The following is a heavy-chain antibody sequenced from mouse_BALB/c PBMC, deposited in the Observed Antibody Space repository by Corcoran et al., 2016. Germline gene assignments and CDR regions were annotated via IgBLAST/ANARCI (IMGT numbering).Heavy chain of an antibody. V-gene: IGHV9-3-1*01. CDR2: INTYTGEP. J-gene: IGHJ1*01. CDR1: GYTFTNYG. D-gene: IGHD3-1*01. CDR3: ARSSSSGWYFDV. Sequence: QIQLVQSGPELKKPGETVKISCKASGYTFTNYGMNWVKQAPGKGLKWMGWINTYTGEPTSADDFKGRFAFSLETSASTASFQINNLKNGDTATYFCARSSSSGWYFDVWGAGTTVTVSS.